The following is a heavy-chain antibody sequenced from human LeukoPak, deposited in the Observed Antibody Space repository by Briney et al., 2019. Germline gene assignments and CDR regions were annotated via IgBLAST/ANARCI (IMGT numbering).Heavy chain of an antibody. J-gene: IGHJ4*02. D-gene: IGHD4-23*01. CDR3: ARQPHLYGGVDY. CDR1: GGSISSSSYY. V-gene: IGHV4-39*01. CDR2: IYYSGST. Sequence: SETLSLTCTVSGGSISSSSYYWGWIRQPPGKGLEWIGSIYYSGSTYYNPSLKSRVTISVDTSKNQFSLKLSSVTAADTAVYYCARQPHLYGGVDYWGQGTLVTVSS.